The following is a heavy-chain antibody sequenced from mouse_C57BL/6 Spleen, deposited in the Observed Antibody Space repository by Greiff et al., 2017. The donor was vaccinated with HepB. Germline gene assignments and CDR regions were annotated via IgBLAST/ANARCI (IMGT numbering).Heavy chain of an antibody. V-gene: IGHV1-52*01. CDR2: IDPSDSET. CDR1: GYTFTSYW. CDR3: TRDYGSSHYDAMDY. Sequence: QVQLQQPGAELVRPGSSVKLSCKASGYTFTSYWMHWVKQRPIQGLEWIGNIDPSDSETHYNQKFKDKATLTVDKSSSTAYMQLSSLTSEDSAVYYWTRDYGSSHYDAMDYWGQGTSVTVSS. D-gene: IGHD1-1*01. J-gene: IGHJ4*01.